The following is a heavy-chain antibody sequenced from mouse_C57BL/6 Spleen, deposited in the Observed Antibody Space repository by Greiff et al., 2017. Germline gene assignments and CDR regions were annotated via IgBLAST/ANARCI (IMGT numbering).Heavy chain of an antibody. D-gene: IGHD2-3*01. J-gene: IGHJ3*01. CDR3: ARYNGYYRFAY. CDR1: GYTFTGYW. V-gene: IGHV1-9*01. CDR2: ILPGSGST. Sequence: VQLQQSGAELMKPGASVKLSCKATGYTFTGYWIEWVKQRPGHGLEWIGEILPGSGSTNYNEKFKGKAKFTADTSSNTAYMQLSSLTTEDSASYYCARYNGYYRFAYWGQGTLVTVSA.